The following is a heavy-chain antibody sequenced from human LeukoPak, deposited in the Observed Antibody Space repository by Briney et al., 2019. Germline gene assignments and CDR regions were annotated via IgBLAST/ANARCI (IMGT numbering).Heavy chain of an antibody. J-gene: IGHJ4*02. CDR1: GYTFTSYA. D-gene: IGHD3-10*01. Sequence: ASVKVSCKASGYTFTSYAMHWVRQAPGQRLEWMGWINAGNGNTKYSQKFQGRVTITRDTSASTAYMELSSLGSEDTAVYYCARGFLGGFGDYWGQGTLVTVSS. V-gene: IGHV1-3*01. CDR3: ARGFLGGFGDY. CDR2: INAGNGNT.